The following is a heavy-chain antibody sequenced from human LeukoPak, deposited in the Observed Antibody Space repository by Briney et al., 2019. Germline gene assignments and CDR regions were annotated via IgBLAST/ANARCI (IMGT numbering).Heavy chain of an antibody. CDR1: GGSISSYY. CDR2: IYYSGST. D-gene: IGHD6-19*01. Sequence: SETLSLTCTVSGGSISSYYWSWIRQPPGKGLEWIGYIYYSGSTNYNPSLKSRVTISLDTSENQFSLKLTSVTVADTAVYYCARYPGSGSAWFDPWGQGTLVTVSS. V-gene: IGHV4-59*12. J-gene: IGHJ5*02. CDR3: ARYPGSGSAWFDP.